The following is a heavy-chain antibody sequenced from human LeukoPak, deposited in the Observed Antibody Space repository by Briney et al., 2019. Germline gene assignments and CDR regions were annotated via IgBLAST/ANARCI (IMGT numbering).Heavy chain of an antibody. CDR3: ASGDGSSWIVFDY. Sequence: SETLSLTCTVSGGSISSHYWSWVWQPPGKGLEWIGYIYYSGSTNYNPSLKSRVTISVDTSKNQFSLKLSSVTAADTAVYYCASGDGSSWIVFDYWGQGTLVTVSS. J-gene: IGHJ4*02. D-gene: IGHD6-13*01. CDR1: GGSISSHY. V-gene: IGHV4-59*11. CDR2: IYYSGST.